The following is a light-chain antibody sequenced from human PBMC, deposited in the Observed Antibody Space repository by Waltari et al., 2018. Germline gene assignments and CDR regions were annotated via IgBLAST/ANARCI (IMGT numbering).Light chain of an antibody. CDR1: SSDVGNYNL. V-gene: IGLV2-23*02. Sequence: QSALTQPASVSGSPGQSITISCTGTSSDVGNYNLVSWYQQPPGRAPKLIIYAVSERPSGVSNRCSGSKSANTASLTVSGLQAEDEADYYCCSYAGRTTWVFGGGTNLTVL. CDR3: CSYAGRTTWV. J-gene: IGLJ3*02. CDR2: AVS.